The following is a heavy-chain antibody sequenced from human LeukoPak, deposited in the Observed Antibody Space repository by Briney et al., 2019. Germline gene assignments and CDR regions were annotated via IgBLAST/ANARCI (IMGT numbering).Heavy chain of an antibody. Sequence: WSWIRQPPGKGLEWIGYIYYSGSTNYNPSLKSRVTISVDTSKNQFSLKLRSVTAADTAVYYCARVTGYVIEDYFDYWGQGTLVTVSS. V-gene: IGHV4-59*01. J-gene: IGHJ4*02. D-gene: IGHD3-22*01. CDR2: IYYSGST. CDR3: ARVTGYVIEDYFDY.